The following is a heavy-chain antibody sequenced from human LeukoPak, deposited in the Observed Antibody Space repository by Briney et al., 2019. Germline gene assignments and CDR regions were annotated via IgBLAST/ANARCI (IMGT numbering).Heavy chain of an antibody. CDR3: AREDDNGGNSDFDY. Sequence: GGSLRLSCAASGFTFSSYAMHWVRQAPGKGLEWVAVISYDGSNKYYADSVMGRFTISRDNSKNTLYLQMSSLRAEDTAVYYCAREDDNGGNSDFDYWGQGTLVTVSS. J-gene: IGHJ4*02. CDR2: ISYDGSNK. D-gene: IGHD4-23*01. V-gene: IGHV3-30-3*01. CDR1: GFTFSSYA.